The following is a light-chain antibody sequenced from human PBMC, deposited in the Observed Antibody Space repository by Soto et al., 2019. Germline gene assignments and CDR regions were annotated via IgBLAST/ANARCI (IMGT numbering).Light chain of an antibody. CDR2: EVN. J-gene: IGLJ1*01. V-gene: IGLV2-8*01. Sequence: QSVLTQPPAASXSPGHSVTISCTGTSSVYVSWYQQHPVKAPNLIIYEVNKRPSGVPDRFSGSKSGNTASLTVSGLQAEDEADYYCSSHAGNNDFVFGTGTKVTVL. CDR1: SSVY. CDR3: SSHAGNNDFV.